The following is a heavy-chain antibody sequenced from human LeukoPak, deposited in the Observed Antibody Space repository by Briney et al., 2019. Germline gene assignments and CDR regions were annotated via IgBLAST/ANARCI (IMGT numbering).Heavy chain of an antibody. Sequence: SETLSLTCAVYGGSFSGYYWSWIRQPPGKGLEWIGEINHSGTTNYNPSLKSRVMILVDTSKNQFSLKLSSVTAADTAVYYCARADTGLGYYYYYYMDVWGKGTTVTVSS. D-gene: IGHD3-10*01. J-gene: IGHJ6*03. CDR2: INHSGTT. CDR3: ARADTGLGYYYYYYMDV. V-gene: IGHV4-34*01. CDR1: GGSFSGYY.